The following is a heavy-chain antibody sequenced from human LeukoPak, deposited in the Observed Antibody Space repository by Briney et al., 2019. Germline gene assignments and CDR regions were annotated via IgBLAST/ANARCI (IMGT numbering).Heavy chain of an antibody. Sequence: ASVKVSCKASGGTFSSYAISWVRQAPGQGLEWMGGVIPMFATANYAPKFQDRVTITADESTSTAYMELRSLRSEDTAVYHCARGLHGDHGYFHYWGQGTLVTVSS. CDR1: GGTFSSYA. CDR3: ARGLHGDHGYFHY. V-gene: IGHV1-69*13. CDR2: VIPMFATA. J-gene: IGHJ4*02. D-gene: IGHD4-17*01.